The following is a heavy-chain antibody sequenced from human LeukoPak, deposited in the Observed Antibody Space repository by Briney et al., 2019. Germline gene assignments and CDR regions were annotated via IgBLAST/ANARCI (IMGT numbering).Heavy chain of an antibody. CDR3: AKVPYDFWSGYYWDY. J-gene: IGHJ4*02. D-gene: IGHD3-3*01. CDR1: GFNSEDHA. V-gene: IGHV3-9*02. CDR2: IYWSSSGT. Sequence: PGRSLRLSCVVSGFNSEDHAMHWVRQAPGKGLEWVSGIYWSSSGTGYADSVKGRFTISRDNSKNTLYLQMNSLRAEDTAVYYCAKVPYDFWSGYYWDYWGQGTLVTVSS.